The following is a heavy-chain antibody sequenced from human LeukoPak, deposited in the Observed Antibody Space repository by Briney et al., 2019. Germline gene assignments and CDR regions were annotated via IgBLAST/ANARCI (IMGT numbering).Heavy chain of an antibody. J-gene: IGHJ1*01. D-gene: IGHD3-22*01. CDR2: ISGSGTSA. V-gene: IGHV3-23*01. CDR1: GFTFSSYA. Sequence: GGSLRLSCAASGFTFSSYAMTWVRQAPGEGLRWVSGISGSGTSAYYADSVRGRFTISRDNSKNTLYLQMNSLRAEDTAVYYCATYNSRNAREFQSWGQGTLVTVSS. CDR3: ATYNSRNAREFQS.